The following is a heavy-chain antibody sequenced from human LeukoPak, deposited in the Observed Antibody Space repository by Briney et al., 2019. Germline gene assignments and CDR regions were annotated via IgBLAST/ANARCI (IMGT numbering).Heavy chain of an antibody. CDR2: MNPNSGNT. Sequence: GASVKVSCKASGGTFSSYDINWVRQATGQGLEWMGWMNPNSGNTGYAQKFQGRVTMTRNTSISTAYMELSSLRSEDTAVYYCARRRMVRGVISFGGWFDPWGQGTLVTVSS. CDR1: GGTFSSYD. J-gene: IGHJ5*02. V-gene: IGHV1-8*02. CDR3: ARRRMVRGVISFGGWFDP. D-gene: IGHD3-10*01.